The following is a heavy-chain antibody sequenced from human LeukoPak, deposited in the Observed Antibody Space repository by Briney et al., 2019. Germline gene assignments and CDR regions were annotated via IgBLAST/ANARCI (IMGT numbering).Heavy chain of an antibody. D-gene: IGHD6-19*01. CDR3: GRDAGLSSAWGIIPGYYFDY. V-gene: IGHV1-46*01. Sequence: ASVKVSCKASGYTFTSYFMHWVRQAPGQGLEWMGIINPSGGSTTYAQKFQGRVTMTRDMSTSTVYMELSSLRSEDTAVYYCGRDAGLSSAWGIIPGYYFDYWGQEPWSPSPQ. CDR1: GYTFTSYF. J-gene: IGHJ4*01. CDR2: INPSGGST.